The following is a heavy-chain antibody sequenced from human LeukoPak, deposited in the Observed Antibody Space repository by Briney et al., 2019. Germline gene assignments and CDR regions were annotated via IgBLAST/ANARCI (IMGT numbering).Heavy chain of an antibody. Sequence: PSETLSLTCTVSGGSISSYYWSWIRQLPGKGLEWIGYIYYSGSTNYNPSLKSRVTISVDTSKNQFSLKLSSVTAADTAVYYCARGTSPLEGVDYWGQGTLVTVSS. V-gene: IGHV4-59*01. CDR1: GGSISSYY. J-gene: IGHJ4*02. D-gene: IGHD1-1*01. CDR2: IYYSGST. CDR3: ARGTSPLEGVDY.